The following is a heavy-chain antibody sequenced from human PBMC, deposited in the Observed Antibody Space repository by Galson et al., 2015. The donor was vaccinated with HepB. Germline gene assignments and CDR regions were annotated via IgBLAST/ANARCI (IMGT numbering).Heavy chain of an antibody. V-gene: IGHV5-10-1*01. CDR3: ARHISKQWLVSHFDY. CDR2: IDPSDSYT. J-gene: IGHJ4*02. Sequence: QSGAEVKKPGESLRISCKGSGYSFTPYWINWVRQMPGKGLEWMGTIDPSDSYTNYSPCFQGHVTISADRSISTAYLHWSSLKASDTAMYDFARHISKQWLVSHFDYWGQGTLLTVSS. D-gene: IGHD6-19*01. CDR1: GYSFTPYW.